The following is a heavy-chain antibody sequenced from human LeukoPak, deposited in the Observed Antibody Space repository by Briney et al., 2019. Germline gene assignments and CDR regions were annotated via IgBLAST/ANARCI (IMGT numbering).Heavy chain of an antibody. CDR1: GLTFSNYW. J-gene: IGHJ4*02. V-gene: IGHV3-7*03. CDR3: ARDGFGTGSN. CDR2: IKQDGSEK. Sequence: GGSLRLSCAASGLTFSNYWMDWVRQAPGKGLEWVANIKQDGSEKNYVDSVKGRFIISRDNAKNSLYLQMNTLRADDTAVYYCARDGFGTGSNWGQGTLVTVSS. D-gene: IGHD3-10*01.